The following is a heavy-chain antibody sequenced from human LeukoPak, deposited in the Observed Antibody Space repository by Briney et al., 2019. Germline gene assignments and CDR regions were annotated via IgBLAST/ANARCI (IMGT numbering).Heavy chain of an antibody. D-gene: IGHD2-2*01. Sequence: GGSLRLSCAASGFTFSSYWMSWVRQAPGKGLEWVDSIKQDGSEKYYVDSVKGRFTISRDNAKNSLYLQMNSLRAEDTAVYYCARDGDIVVVPAAIGYYGMDVWGQGTTVTVSS. CDR3: ARDGDIVVVPAAIGYYGMDV. J-gene: IGHJ6*02. CDR1: GFTFSSYW. CDR2: IKQDGSEK. V-gene: IGHV3-7*01.